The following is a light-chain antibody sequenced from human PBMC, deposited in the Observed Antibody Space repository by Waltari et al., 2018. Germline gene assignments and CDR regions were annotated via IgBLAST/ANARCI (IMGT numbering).Light chain of an antibody. Sequence: QSALTQPPSASGSPGQSVTISCTGTSSHVGGYNYVPWYQQHPGEAPKRMIYEVSKRPSGVPDRFSGSKSGNTASLTVSGLQGEDEADYYCSSYAGSNNLVFGGGTKLTVL. CDR2: EVS. CDR3: SSYAGSNNLV. J-gene: IGLJ2*01. CDR1: SSHVGGYNY. V-gene: IGLV2-8*01.